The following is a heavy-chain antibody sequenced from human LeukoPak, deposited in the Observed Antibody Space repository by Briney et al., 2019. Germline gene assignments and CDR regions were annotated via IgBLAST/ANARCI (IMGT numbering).Heavy chain of an antibody. CDR2: ISAYNGNT. CDR3: ARDTPTVTTPGGGDY. Sequence: ASVKVSCKASGYTFTSYGISWVRQAPGQGLEWMGRISAYNGNTNYAQKLQGRVTMTTDTSTSTAYMELRSLRSDDTAVYYCARDTPTVTTPGGGDYWGQGTLVTVSS. D-gene: IGHD4-17*01. V-gene: IGHV1-18*01. CDR1: GYTFTSYG. J-gene: IGHJ4*02.